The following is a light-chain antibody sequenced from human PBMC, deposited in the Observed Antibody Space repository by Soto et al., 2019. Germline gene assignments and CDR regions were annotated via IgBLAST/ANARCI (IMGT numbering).Light chain of an antibody. CDR1: QSVSIY. Sequence: EIVLTQSPATLSLSPGERATLSCRASQSVSIYLAWYQQKPGQTPRLRIYDASNRATGIPARFRGSGSGTDFTLTISSLEPEDFAGYYCQQRSSWPRTFGQGTKLEIK. CDR2: DAS. CDR3: QQRSSWPRT. V-gene: IGKV3-11*01. J-gene: IGKJ2*01.